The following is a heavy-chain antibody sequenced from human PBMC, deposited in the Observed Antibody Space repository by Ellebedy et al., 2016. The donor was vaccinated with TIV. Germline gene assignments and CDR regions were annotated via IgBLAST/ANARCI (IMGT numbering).Heavy chain of an antibody. D-gene: IGHD1-26*01. CDR3: ARHGKSGSYSPYFDY. V-gene: IGHV4-59*08. CDR1: GGSLSGYY. CDR2: IHNNGDT. Sequence: MPSETLSLTCTVSGGSLSGYYWSWIRQPPGKGLVWIAYIHNNGDTYYNPSLKSRVTISLDASKNQFSLKMSSVTATDTALFYCARHGKSGSYSPYFDYWGQGTLVTVSP. J-gene: IGHJ4*02.